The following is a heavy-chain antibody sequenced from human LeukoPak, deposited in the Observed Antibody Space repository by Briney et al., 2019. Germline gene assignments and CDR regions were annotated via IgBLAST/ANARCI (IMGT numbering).Heavy chain of an antibody. CDR2: IWYDGSNK. CDR3: ARATHGYSYGPYYYYGMDV. V-gene: IGHV3-33*01. Sequence: GGSLRLSCAASGFTFSSYGMHWVRQAPGKGLEWVAVIWYDGSNKYYADSVKGRFTISRDNSKNTLYLQMNSLRAEDTAVYYCARATHGYSYGPYYYYGMDVWGQGTTATVSS. CDR1: GFTFSSYG. J-gene: IGHJ6*02. D-gene: IGHD5-18*01.